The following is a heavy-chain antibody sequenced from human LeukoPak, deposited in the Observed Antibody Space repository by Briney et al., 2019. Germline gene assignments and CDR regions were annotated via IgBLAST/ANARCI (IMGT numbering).Heavy chain of an antibody. CDR1: GFTFSSYA. Sequence: GGSLRLSCAASGFTFSSYAMSWVRQAPGKGLEWVSAISGSGGSTYYADSVKGRFTSSRDNSTNTLDLQLNSLRAEDTAVYYCAKDYYDSSGYWSPYNAFDIWGQGTMVTVSS. CDR2: ISGSGGST. CDR3: AKDYYDSSGYWSPYNAFDI. D-gene: IGHD3-22*01. J-gene: IGHJ3*02. V-gene: IGHV3-23*01.